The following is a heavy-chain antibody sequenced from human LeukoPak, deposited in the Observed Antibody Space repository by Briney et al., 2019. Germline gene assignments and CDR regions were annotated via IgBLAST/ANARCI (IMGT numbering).Heavy chain of an antibody. D-gene: IGHD6-13*01. Sequence: GGSLRLSCAASGFTFSSYAMSWVRQAPGKGLEWVSSISSSSSYIYYADSVKGRFTISRDNAKNSLYLQMNSLRAEDTAVYYCATLPYSGSWYGYYYYYMDVWGKGTTVTVSS. J-gene: IGHJ6*03. CDR1: GFTFSSYA. CDR3: ATLPYSGSWYGYYYYYMDV. CDR2: ISSSSSYI. V-gene: IGHV3-21*01.